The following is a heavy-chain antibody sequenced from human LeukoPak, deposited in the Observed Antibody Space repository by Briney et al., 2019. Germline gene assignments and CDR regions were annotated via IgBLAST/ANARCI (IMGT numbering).Heavy chain of an antibody. CDR3: ARARGDSPRIYYYMDV. Sequence: SETLSLTCSVSGGSISIGDYRWSWIRQSPGKGLEWIGYIYYIGTAYYNPSLRSRVALSADTSKNQFSLKLNSMTVADSAVYFCARARGDSPRIYYYMDVWGKGTTVTVSS. V-gene: IGHV4-30-4*01. CDR1: GGSISIGDYR. D-gene: IGHD3-16*01. CDR2: IYYIGTA. J-gene: IGHJ6*03.